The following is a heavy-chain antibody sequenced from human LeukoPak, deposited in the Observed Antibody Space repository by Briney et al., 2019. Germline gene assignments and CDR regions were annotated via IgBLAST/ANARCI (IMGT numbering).Heavy chain of an antibody. V-gene: IGHV4-38-2*02. Sequence: PSETLSLTCTVSGYSISSGYYWGWIRQPPGKGLEWIGSIYHSGSTYYNPSLKSRVTISVDTSKNQFSLKLSSVTAADTAVYYCARVPVVINEGDAFDIWGQGTMVTVSS. CDR2: IYHSGST. CDR3: ARVPVVINEGDAFDI. CDR1: GYSISSGYY. D-gene: IGHD3-22*01. J-gene: IGHJ3*02.